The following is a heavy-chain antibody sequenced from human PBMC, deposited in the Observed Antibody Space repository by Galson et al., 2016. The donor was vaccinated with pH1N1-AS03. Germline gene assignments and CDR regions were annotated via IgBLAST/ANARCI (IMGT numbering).Heavy chain of an antibody. CDR1: GYTFTSYG. CDR2: ISGYNGNT. D-gene: IGHD2-2*01. J-gene: IGHJ4*02. Sequence: SVKVSCKASGYTFTSYGITWVRQAPGQGLEWMGWISGYNGNTNYGQKVQGRVTLTTETSTSTAYMEMRSLRSDDTAVYYCARGCSSTSCLEYGSWYLYYWGQGTLVTVSS. V-gene: IGHV1-18*04. CDR3: ARGCSSTSCLEYGSWYLYY.